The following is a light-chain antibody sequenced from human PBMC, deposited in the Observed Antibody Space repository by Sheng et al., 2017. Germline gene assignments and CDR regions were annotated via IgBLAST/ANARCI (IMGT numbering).Light chain of an antibody. Sequence: EIVLTQSPDFQSVTPVGEGHHHLPGQSEHWYWLTLVPAEAKSVSKAPHQVCFPLLLTGSPRGSSGSGSGTDFNLTINSLEAEDAATYYCHQSSSLRYTFGQGTKLEIK. J-gene: IGKJ2*01. V-gene: IGKV6-21*01. CDR3: HQSSSLRYT. CDR2: CF. CDR1: EHWYW.